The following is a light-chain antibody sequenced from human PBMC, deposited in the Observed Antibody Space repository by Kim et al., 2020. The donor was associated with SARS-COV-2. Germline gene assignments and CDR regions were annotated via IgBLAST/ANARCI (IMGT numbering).Light chain of an antibody. V-gene: IGKV2-28*01. J-gene: IGKJ1*01. CDR2: LGS. CDR3: MQSLQSPWT. Sequence: DFVMTQSPLSLPVTPGEPASISCRSSQSLLHSNGYNYLHWYLQKPGQSPQLLIYLGSNRASGVPDRFSGSGSGTDFTLKISRVEAEDVGVYYCMQSLQSPWTFGQGTKVDIK. CDR1: QSLLHSNGYNY.